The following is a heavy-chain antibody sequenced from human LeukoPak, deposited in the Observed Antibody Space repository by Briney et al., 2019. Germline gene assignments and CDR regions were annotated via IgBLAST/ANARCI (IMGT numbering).Heavy chain of an antibody. D-gene: IGHD3-10*01. CDR1: GFTFSSYA. CDR3: AKVGGGSGSYNYYYSYMDV. Sequence: GGSLRFSCAASGFTFSSYAMSWVRQAPGKGLDWVSAITGSGGSTYYADSVKGRFTISRDNSKNTLYLQMNSLRAEDTAVYYCAKVGGGSGSYNYYYSYMDVWGKGTTVAVSS. J-gene: IGHJ6*03. V-gene: IGHV3-23*01. CDR2: ITGSGGST.